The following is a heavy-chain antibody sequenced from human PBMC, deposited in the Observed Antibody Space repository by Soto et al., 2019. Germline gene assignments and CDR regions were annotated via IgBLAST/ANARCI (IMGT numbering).Heavy chain of an antibody. CDR2: IYYSGST. CDR3: VRDRGWNYPPRRYFDL. D-gene: IGHD1-7*01. J-gene: IGHJ2*01. CDR1: GGSISSYY. Sequence: SETLSLTCTVSGGSISSYYWSWIRQPPGKGLEWIGYIYYSGSTNYNPSLKSRVTISVDTSKNQFSLKLSSVTAADTAVYYCVRDRGWNYPPRRYFDLWGRGTLVTVSS. V-gene: IGHV4-59*01.